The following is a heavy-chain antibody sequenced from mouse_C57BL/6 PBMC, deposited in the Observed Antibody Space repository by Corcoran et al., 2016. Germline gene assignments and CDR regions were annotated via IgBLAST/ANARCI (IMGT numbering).Heavy chain of an antibody. V-gene: IGHV1-80*01. CDR3: ASDYYGSSYHYYAMDY. J-gene: IGHJ4*01. CDR2: IYPGDGDT. CDR1: GYAFSSYW. D-gene: IGHD1-1*01. Sequence: QVQLHQSGAELVKPGASVKISCKASGYAFSSYWMNWVKQRPGKGLEWIGQIYPGDGDTNYNGKFKGKATLTADKSSSTAYMQLSSLTPEDSAVYFCASDYYGSSYHYYAMDYWGQGTSVTVSS.